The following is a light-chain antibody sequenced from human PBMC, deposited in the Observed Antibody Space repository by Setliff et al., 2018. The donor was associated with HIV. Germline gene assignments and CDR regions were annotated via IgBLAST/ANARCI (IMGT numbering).Light chain of an antibody. Sequence: QSALTQPASVSGSPGQSITVSCSAPSSALLNSEYISWFQQHPGRAPQLLIHGVSYRPPGIPDRFSGSKSVNTAYLTISGLRTEDEAVYYFSSYVASSTHVFGGGTKVTVL. CDR1: SSALLNSEY. J-gene: IGLJ2*01. V-gene: IGLV2-14*03. CDR3: SSYVASSTHV. CDR2: GVS.